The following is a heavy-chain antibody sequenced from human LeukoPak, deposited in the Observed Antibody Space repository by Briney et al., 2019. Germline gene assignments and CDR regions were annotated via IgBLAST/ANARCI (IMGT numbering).Heavy chain of an antibody. D-gene: IGHD6-13*01. V-gene: IGHV4-4*09. CDR2: IYTSGST. CDR3: ARHTGSIAAAAAPYDY. J-gene: IGHJ4*02. CDR1: GGSISSYY. Sequence: SETLSLTCTVSGGSISSYYWSWIRQPPGKGLEWIGYIYTSGSTNYNPSLKSRVTISVDTSKNQFSLKLSSVTAADTAVYYCARHTGSIAAAAAPYDYWGQGTLVTVSS.